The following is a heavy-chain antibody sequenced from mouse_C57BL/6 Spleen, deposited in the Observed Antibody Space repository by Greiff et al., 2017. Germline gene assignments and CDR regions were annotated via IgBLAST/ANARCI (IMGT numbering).Heavy chain of an antibody. J-gene: IGHJ2*01. Sequence: EVKLVESGGGLVKPGGSLKLSCAASGFTFSDYGMHWVRQAPEKGLEWVAYISSGSSTIYYADTVKGRFTISRDNAKNTLFLQMTSLRSEDTAMYYCAREEGYYDYPDLDDWGQGTTLTVSS. CDR3: AREEGYYDYPDLDD. V-gene: IGHV5-17*01. D-gene: IGHD2-4*01. CDR1: GFTFSDYG. CDR2: ISSGSSTI.